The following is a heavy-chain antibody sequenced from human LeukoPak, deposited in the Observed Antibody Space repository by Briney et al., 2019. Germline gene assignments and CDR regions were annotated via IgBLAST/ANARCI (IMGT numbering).Heavy chain of an antibody. CDR2: ISSSSSYI. CDR3: ARRDRLSTSCYGFDY. CDR1: GFTFSSYS. Sequence: GGSLRLSCAASGFTFSSYSMNWVRQAPGKGLEWVSSISSSSSYIYYADSVKGRFTISRDNAKNSLYLQMNSLRAEDTAVYYCARRDRLSTSCYGFDYWGQGTLVTVSS. J-gene: IGHJ4*02. V-gene: IGHV3-21*01. D-gene: IGHD2-2*01.